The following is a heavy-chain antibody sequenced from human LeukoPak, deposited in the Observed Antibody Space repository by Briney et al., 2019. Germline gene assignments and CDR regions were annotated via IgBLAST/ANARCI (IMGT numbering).Heavy chain of an antibody. CDR2: IYYSGST. Sequence: SETLSLTCTVSGGSISSGGYYWSWIRQHPGKGLEWIGYIYYSGSTYYNPSLKSRVTISVDASKNQFSLKLSSVTAADTAVSYCAREVAGTGSFDYWGQGTLVTVSS. V-gene: IGHV4-31*03. J-gene: IGHJ4*02. D-gene: IGHD2-15*01. CDR1: GGSISSGGYY. CDR3: AREVAGTGSFDY.